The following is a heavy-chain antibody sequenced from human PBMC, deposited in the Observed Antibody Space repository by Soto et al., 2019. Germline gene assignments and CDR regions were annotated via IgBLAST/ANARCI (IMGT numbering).Heavy chain of an antibody. Sequence: SETLSLTCTVSGGSISSGGYYWSWIRQNPGKGLEWIGYIYYSGSTYYNPSLKSRVTISVDTSKNQFSLKLSSVTAADTAVYYCARGILELSDNYYYGMDVWGQGTTVTVSS. CDR1: GGSISSGGYY. CDR2: IYYSGST. CDR3: ARGILELSDNYYYGMDV. V-gene: IGHV4-31*03. J-gene: IGHJ6*02. D-gene: IGHD1-7*01.